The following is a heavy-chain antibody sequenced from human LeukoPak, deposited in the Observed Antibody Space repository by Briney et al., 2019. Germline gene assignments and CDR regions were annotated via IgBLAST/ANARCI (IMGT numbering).Heavy chain of an antibody. V-gene: IGHV3-9*01. J-gene: IGHJ6*03. D-gene: IGHD2-21*01. CDR1: GFTFDDYA. Sequence: GRSLRLSCAASGFTFDDYAMHWVRQAPGKGLEWVSGISWNSGSIGYADSVKGRFTISRDNAKNSLYLQMNSLRAEDTAVYYCARARDVVVIAYYYYMDVWGKGTTVTVSS. CDR2: ISWNSGSI. CDR3: ARARDVVVIAYYYYMDV.